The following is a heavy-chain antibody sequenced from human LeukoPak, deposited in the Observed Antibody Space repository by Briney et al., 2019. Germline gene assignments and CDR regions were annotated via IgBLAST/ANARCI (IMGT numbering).Heavy chain of an antibody. Sequence: GASVKVPCKASGYTFTSYDINWVRQATGQGLEWMGWMNPNSGNTGYAQKFQGRVTMTRNTSISTAYMELSSLRSEDTAVYYCARIIISGSGWYGNYYYYGMDVWGQGTTVTVSS. CDR3: ARIIISGSGWYGNYYYYGMDV. CDR2: MNPNSGNT. D-gene: IGHD6-19*01. J-gene: IGHJ6*02. CDR1: GYTFTSYD. V-gene: IGHV1-8*01.